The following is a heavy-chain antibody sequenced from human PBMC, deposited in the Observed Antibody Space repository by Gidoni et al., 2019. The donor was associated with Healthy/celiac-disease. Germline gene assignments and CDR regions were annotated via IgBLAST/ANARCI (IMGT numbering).Heavy chain of an antibody. D-gene: IGHD3-3*01. J-gene: IGHJ4*02. CDR2: IKQDGSEK. Sequence: EVQRVESGGGLVQPGGSVRPSCAASAFTLSSYWMSWVRQAPGKGLEWVANIKQDGSEKYYVDSLKGRFTISRDNSKNSLYLQMNSLRAEDTAVYYCGAWIRFLEWLPRIDYWGQGTLVTVSS. V-gene: IGHV3-7*03. CDR1: AFTLSSYW. CDR3: GAWIRFLEWLPRIDY.